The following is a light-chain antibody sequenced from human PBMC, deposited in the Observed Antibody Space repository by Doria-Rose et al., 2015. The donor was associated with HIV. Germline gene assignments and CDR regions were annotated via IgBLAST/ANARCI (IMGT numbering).Light chain of an antibody. J-gene: IGKJ1*01. V-gene: IGKV3-20*01. CDR2: DGS. CDR1: QSFSSTY. Sequence: EIVLTQSPGTLSLSPGERATLSCRASQSFSSTYLAWYQQKSGQAPSLLIYDGSTRATGIPDRFSASGSGTDFTLTINRLEPEDFALYYCHQYGTSWTVGQGTKVEI. CDR3: HQYGTSWT.